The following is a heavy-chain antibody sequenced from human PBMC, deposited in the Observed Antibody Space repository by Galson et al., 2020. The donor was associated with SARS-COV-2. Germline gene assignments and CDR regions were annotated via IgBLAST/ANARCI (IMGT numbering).Heavy chain of an antibody. Sequence: GGSLRLSCAASGFTFDDYWMAWVRQAPGKGLEWVANIKEDGSEKQYVDSVKGRFSISRDNAKTSLYLQMSSLRVEDTAVYYCVITSGSHDWGQGTLVAVSS. V-gene: IGHV3-7*01. CDR3: VITSGSHD. D-gene: IGHD1-26*01. CDR1: GFTFDDYW. J-gene: IGHJ4*02. CDR2: IKEDGSEK.